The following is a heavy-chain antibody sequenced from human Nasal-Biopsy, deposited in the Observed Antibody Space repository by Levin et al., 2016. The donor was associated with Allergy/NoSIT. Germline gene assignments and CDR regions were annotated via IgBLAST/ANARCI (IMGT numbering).Heavy chain of an antibody. CDR1: GYTFSSYA. CDR3: ARTRWGDNHIDV. Sequence: ASVKVSCKSTGYTFSSYAMKWVRQAPGQGLEWIGWISGATGDTKYSQTFQGRVSFTRDTTAATGYMELYSLRSEDTAVYFCARTRWGDNHIDVWGAGTTVTVS. D-gene: IGHD3-10*01. CDR2: ISGATGDT. V-gene: IGHV1-3*01. J-gene: IGHJ6*03.